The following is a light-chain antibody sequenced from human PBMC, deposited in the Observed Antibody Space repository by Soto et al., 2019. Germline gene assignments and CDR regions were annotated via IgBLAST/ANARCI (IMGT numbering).Light chain of an antibody. J-gene: IGLJ1*01. Sequence: QSVLTQPASVSGSPGQSITISCTGTSSDVGGYNYVSWYQQHPGKAPKLMIYEVSNRPSGVSNRFSGSKSGNTASLTISGLQAEDEDDYYCSSYTSSSTSLGTGTKV. CDR3: SSYTSSSTS. CDR2: EVS. V-gene: IGLV2-14*01. CDR1: SSDVGGYNY.